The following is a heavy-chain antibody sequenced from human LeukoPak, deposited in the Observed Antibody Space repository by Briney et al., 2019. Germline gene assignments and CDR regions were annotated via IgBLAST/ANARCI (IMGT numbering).Heavy chain of an antibody. CDR3: ARDPSGSYYNDAFDI. CDR1: GFTFSSYA. J-gene: IGHJ3*02. CDR2: ISYDGSNK. Sequence: GRSLRLSCAASGFTFSSYAMHWVRQAPGKGLEWVAVISYDGSNKYYADSVKGRFTISRDNSKNTLYLQMNSLRAEDTAVYYCARDPSGSYYNDAFDIWGQGTMVTVSS. V-gene: IGHV3-30*04. D-gene: IGHD1-26*01.